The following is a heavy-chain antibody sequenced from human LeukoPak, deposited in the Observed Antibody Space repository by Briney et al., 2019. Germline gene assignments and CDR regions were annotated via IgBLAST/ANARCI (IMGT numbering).Heavy chain of an antibody. V-gene: IGHV3-7*01. J-gene: IGHJ3*02. D-gene: IGHD5-12*01. CDR3: ARLVAIEPTRPYAFDI. CDR2: IKQDGSEK. Sequence: GGTLRLSCAASGFTFSSYGMSWVRQAPGKGLEWVANIKQDGSEKYYVDSVKGRFTISRDNAKNSLYLQMNSLRAEDTAVYYCARLVAIEPTRPYAFDIWGQGTMVTVSS. CDR1: GFTFSSYG.